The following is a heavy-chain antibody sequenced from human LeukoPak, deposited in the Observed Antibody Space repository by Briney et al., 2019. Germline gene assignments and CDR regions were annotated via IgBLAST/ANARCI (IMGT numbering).Heavy chain of an antibody. CDR2: ISGISTYT. V-gene: IGHV3-21*01. CDR1: GFTFSSYT. D-gene: IGHD6-13*01. CDR3: ARGGEYSSSRLFDY. J-gene: IGHJ4*02. Sequence: GGSLRLSCAASGFTFSSYTMNWVRQAPGKGLEWVSSISGISTYTYYADSVKGRFTISRDNAKNSLYLQMNSLRADDTAVYYCARGGEYSSSRLFDYWGQGTLVTVSS.